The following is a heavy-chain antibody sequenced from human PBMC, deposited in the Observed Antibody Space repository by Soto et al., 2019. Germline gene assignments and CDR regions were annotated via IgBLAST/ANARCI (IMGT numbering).Heavy chain of an antibody. CDR2: IFYSGST. V-gene: IGHV4-39*02. Sequence: SEILSLTCTVSGDSITRSNFYWGWIRQPPGKGLEWLGSIFYSGSTFYNPALKSRVTFSVDTSKNHFSLKLSSVTAADTAVYYCARHKTTMLTVVSAFDPWGQGTRVTVS. CDR1: GDSITRSNFY. D-gene: IGHD3-22*01. J-gene: IGHJ5*02. CDR3: ARHKTTMLTVVSAFDP.